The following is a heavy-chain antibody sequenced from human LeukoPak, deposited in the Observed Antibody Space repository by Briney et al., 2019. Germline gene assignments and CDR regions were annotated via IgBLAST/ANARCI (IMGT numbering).Heavy chain of an antibody. V-gene: IGHV4-34*01. J-gene: IGHJ4*02. Sequence: PSETLSLTCVVYGGSFSGYYWTWIRQPPGKGLEWIGEINHSGATNYNPSLKSRVTISIDTSKNQSSLKLSSVTAADTAVYYCASSRNYYDSSGSWEYYFDYWGQGTLVTVSS. D-gene: IGHD3-22*01. CDR2: INHSGAT. CDR3: ASSRNYYDSSGSWEYYFDY. CDR1: GGSFSGYY.